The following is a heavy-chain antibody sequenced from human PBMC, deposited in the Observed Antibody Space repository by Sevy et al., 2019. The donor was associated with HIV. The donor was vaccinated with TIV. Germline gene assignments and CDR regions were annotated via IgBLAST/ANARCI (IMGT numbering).Heavy chain of an antibody. D-gene: IGHD4-17*01. CDR1: GFTFSDYY. CDR2: ISSSGSTI. V-gene: IGHV3-11*01. J-gene: IGHJ6*02. CDR3: ARATVTKNYYGMDV. Sequence: GGSLRLSCAASGFTFSDYYMSWIRQAPGKGLEWDSYISSSGSTIYYADSVKGRFTISRDNAKNSLYLQMNSLRAEDTAVYYCARATVTKNYYGMDVWGQGTTVTVSS.